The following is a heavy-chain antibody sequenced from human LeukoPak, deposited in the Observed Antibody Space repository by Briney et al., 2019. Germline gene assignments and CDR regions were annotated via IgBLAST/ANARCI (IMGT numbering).Heavy chain of an antibody. Sequence: SETLSLTCTVSGYSISNGYYWSWIRQPPGKGLEWIGSLYHSGSTFYNPSLKNRVSISVDTSKNQFSLKLSSVTAADTAVYYCARDIDATGHFDYWGQGTLVTVSS. CDR3: ARDIDATGHFDY. J-gene: IGHJ4*02. CDR2: LYHSGST. D-gene: IGHD2-15*01. V-gene: IGHV4-38-2*02. CDR1: GYSISNGYY.